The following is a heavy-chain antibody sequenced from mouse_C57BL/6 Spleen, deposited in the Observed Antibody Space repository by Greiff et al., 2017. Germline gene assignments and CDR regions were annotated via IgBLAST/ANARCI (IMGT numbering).Heavy chain of an antibody. Sequence: QVQLKESGAELVRPGASVTLSCKASGYTFTDYEMHWVKQTPVHGLEWIGAIDPETGGTAYNQKFKGKAILTADKSSSTAYMELRSLTSEDSAVYYCTRSALRLDYWGQGTSVTVSS. CDR1: GYTFTDYE. V-gene: IGHV1-15*01. CDR3: TRSALRLDY. D-gene: IGHD1-1*01. CDR2: IDPETGGT. J-gene: IGHJ4*01.